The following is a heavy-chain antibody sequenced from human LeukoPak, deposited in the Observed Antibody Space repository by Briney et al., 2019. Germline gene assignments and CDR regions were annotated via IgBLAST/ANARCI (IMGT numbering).Heavy chain of an antibody. J-gene: IGHJ5*02. CDR1: RFTFSSYE. V-gene: IGHV3-48*03. CDR2: ISGRGDTI. CDR3: ARENLYYES. Sequence: GGSLRLSCTASRFTFSSYEMNWVRQAPGKGLEWVSYISGRGDTIYYADSVKGRFTISRDNARNSLFLQMNSLRAEDTAVYYCARENLYYESWGQGTLVTVSS. D-gene: IGHD3-3*01.